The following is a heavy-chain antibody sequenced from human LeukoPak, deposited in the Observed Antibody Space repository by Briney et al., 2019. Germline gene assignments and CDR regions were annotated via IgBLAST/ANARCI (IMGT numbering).Heavy chain of an antibody. CDR2: ISDDGVYT. J-gene: IGHJ4*02. V-gene: IGHV3-23*01. CDR3: ARDLSYYDSSGYIDY. CDR1: GFTFRNYA. D-gene: IGHD3-22*01. Sequence: GGSLRLSCVASGFTFRNYAMSWVRQSPGKGLEWISAISDDGVYTFHADSVKGRLTISRDNSKNTLYLQMDSLRAEDTAVYYCARDLSYYDSSGYIDYWGQGTLVTVSS.